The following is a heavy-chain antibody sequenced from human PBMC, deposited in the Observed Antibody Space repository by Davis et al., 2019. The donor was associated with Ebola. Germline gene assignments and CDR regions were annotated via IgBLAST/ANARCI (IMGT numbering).Heavy chain of an antibody. CDR2: GHYTGST. D-gene: IGHD6-6*01. CDR3: ARDGHRSDSSNFFNY. V-gene: IGHV4-59*01. J-gene: IGHJ4*02. CDR1: GASISSYY. Sequence: MPSETLSLTCTVSGASISSYYWSWIRQPPGKGLEWIGYGHYTGSTSYNPSLESRVTISVGTSKNQFSLKVSSVTAADTAVYYCARDGHRSDSSNFFNYWGQGALVTVSS.